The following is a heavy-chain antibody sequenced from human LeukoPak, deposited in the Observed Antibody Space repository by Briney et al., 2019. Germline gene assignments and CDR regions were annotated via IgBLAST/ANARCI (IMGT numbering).Heavy chain of an antibody. D-gene: IGHD6-6*01. J-gene: IGHJ5*02. CDR1: GFTFSSYG. V-gene: IGHV3-33*01. CDR2: IWYDGSNK. CDR3: ARDTEGYSSSFHWFDP. Sequence: GRSLRLSCAASGFTFSSYGMHWVRQAPGKGLEWVAVIWYDGSNKYYADSVKGRFTISRDNSTNTLYLQMNSLRAEDTAVYYCARDTEGYSSSFHWFDPWGQGTLVTVSS.